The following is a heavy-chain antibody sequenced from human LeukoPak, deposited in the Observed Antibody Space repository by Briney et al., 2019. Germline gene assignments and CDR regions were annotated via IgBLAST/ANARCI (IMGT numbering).Heavy chain of an antibody. CDR3: ARDSSVDTAYWWFDP. V-gene: IGHV1-2*02. CDR2: INPNSGGT. D-gene: IGHD5-18*01. Sequence: ASVKVSCKASGYTFTCYYMHWVRQAPGQGLEWMGWINPNSGGTNYAQKFQGRVTMTRDTSISTAYMELSRLRSDDTAVYYCARDSSVDTAYWWFDPWGQGTLVTVSS. J-gene: IGHJ5*02. CDR1: GYTFTCYY.